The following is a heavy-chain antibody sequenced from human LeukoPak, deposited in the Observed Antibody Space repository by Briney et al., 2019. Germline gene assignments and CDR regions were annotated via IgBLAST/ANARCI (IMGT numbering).Heavy chain of an antibody. Sequence: SETLSLTCAVYGGSFSGYYWSWIRQPPGKGLEWIGEINHSGSTNYNPSLKSRVTISVDTSKNQFSLKLSSVTAADTAVYYCARISSGWYVGYWGQGTLVTVSS. D-gene: IGHD6-19*01. CDR3: ARISSGWYVGY. J-gene: IGHJ4*02. CDR2: INHSGST. V-gene: IGHV4-34*01. CDR1: GGSFSGYY.